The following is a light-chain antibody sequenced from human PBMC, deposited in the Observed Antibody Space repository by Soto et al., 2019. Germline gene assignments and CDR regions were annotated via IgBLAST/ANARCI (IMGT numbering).Light chain of an antibody. Sequence: EIVLTQSPGTLFLSPGERATLSCRASQSVSSSSLAWYQQKPGQAPRLLIYGASSRATGIPDRFSGSGSGTDFTLTISRLEPEDVAVYFCQHFGSSPGYTFGQGTKLQIK. CDR1: QSVSSSS. V-gene: IGKV3-20*01. CDR2: GAS. CDR3: QHFGSSPGYT. J-gene: IGKJ2*01.